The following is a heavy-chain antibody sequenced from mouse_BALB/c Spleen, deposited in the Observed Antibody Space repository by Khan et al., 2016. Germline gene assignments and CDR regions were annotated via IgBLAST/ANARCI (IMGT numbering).Heavy chain of an antibody. Sequence: QVQLKESGPGLVAPSQSLSITCTVSGFSLTNSGVHWIRQPPGKGLEWLGVIWPGGSTDYNSALMSRLSITKDNSQNQVFLKMISLQTDDTAMYXYARDVQDYDAWFASWGQGTLVIVSA. CDR1: GFSLTNSG. D-gene: IGHD2-4*01. V-gene: IGHV2-9*02. CDR3: ARDVQDYDAWFAS. CDR2: IWPGGST. J-gene: IGHJ3*01.